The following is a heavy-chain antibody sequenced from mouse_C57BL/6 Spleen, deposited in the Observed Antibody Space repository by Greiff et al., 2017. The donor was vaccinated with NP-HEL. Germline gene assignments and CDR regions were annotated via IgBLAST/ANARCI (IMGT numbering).Heavy chain of an antibody. CDR1: GYTFTDYY. J-gene: IGHJ1*03. CDR3: ARGEIQGYFDV. V-gene: IGHV1-26*01. CDR2: INPNNGGT. Sequence: EVQLQQSGPELVKPGASVKISCKASGYTFTDYYMNWVKQSHGKSLEWIGDINPNNGGTSYNQKFKGKATLTVDKSSSTAYMELRSLTSEDSAVYYCARGEIQGYFDVWGTGTTVTVSS.